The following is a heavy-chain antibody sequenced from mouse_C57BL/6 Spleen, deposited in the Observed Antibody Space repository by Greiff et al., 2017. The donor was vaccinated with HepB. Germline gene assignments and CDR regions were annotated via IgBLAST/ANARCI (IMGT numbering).Heavy chain of an antibody. CDR1: GFTFSDYY. Sequence: VQLKESEGGLVQPGRSMKLSCTASGFTFSDYYMAWVRQVPEKGLEWVANINYDGSSTYYLDSLKSRFIISRDNAKNILYLQMSSLQSEDTATYYCAREDGNYDAMDYWGQGTSVTVSS. J-gene: IGHJ4*01. CDR3: AREDGNYDAMDY. V-gene: IGHV5-16*01. CDR2: INYDGSST. D-gene: IGHD2-1*01.